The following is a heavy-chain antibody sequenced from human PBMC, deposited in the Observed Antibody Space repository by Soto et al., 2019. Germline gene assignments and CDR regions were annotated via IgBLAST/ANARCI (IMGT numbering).Heavy chain of an antibody. J-gene: IGHJ4*02. Sequence: QVQLVQSGAEVKKPGASVKVSCKASGYTFTNYAFSWVQQAPGQGLEWMGWISAYNGNTNYPQKLQGRVTMTTDTSTSTADMELRSLRSDDTAVYYCARDLAAAGPFDCWGQGTLVTVSS. V-gene: IGHV1-18*01. CDR2: ISAYNGNT. CDR3: ARDLAAAGPFDC. CDR1: GYTFTNYA. D-gene: IGHD6-13*01.